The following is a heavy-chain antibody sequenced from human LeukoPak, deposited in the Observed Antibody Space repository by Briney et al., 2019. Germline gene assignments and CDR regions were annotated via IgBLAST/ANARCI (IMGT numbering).Heavy chain of an antibody. Sequence: KASETLSLTCTISGGSVSSGSYYWSWIRQPPGKGLEWIAFIYYSGSTNYNPSLKSRVTISVDTSKNQFSLKLSSVTAADTAVYYCARDARGYSYIDYWGQGTLVTVSS. CDR2: IYYSGST. J-gene: IGHJ4*02. V-gene: IGHV4-61*01. CDR1: GGSVSSGSYY. CDR3: ARDARGYSYIDY. D-gene: IGHD5-18*01.